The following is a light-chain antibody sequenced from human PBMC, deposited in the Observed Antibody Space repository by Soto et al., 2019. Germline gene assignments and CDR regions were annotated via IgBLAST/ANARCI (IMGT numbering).Light chain of an antibody. Sequence: DIQMTQSPSSLSASVGDRVTITCRASQSISSYLNWYQQKPGKAPKLLIYAASSLQSGVPSRFSGSGSGTDFTLTISSLQPDDFATYFCQQANSFPLTFGPGTKVDIK. CDR2: AAS. J-gene: IGKJ3*01. CDR1: QSISSY. V-gene: IGKV1-39*01. CDR3: QQANSFPLT.